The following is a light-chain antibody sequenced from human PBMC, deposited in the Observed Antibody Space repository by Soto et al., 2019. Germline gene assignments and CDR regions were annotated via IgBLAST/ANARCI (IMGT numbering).Light chain of an antibody. V-gene: IGKV1-5*02. CDR3: QQYMSYS. Sequence: DIQMTQSPSTLLAAVGDSVPIICGARQSISNWLAWNQQKPGTAPSLLIYQASTLESGVPSRFSGSGSGTEFTLTISSLQPDDFATYYCQQYMSYSFGQGTKVEIK. CDR1: QSISNW. J-gene: IGKJ1*01. CDR2: QAS.